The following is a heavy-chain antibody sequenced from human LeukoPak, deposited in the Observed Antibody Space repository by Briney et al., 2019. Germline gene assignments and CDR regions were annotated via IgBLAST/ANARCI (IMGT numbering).Heavy chain of an antibody. CDR3: ARGVAATSFDY. CDR2: IYYSGNT. D-gene: IGHD2-15*01. J-gene: IGHJ4*02. CDR1: GGSISGSSYY. Sequence: SETLSLTCTVSGGSISGSSYYWGWIRQPPGKGLEWIGSIYYSGNTYYNPSLKSRVTISVDTSKNQFSLKLNSVTATDTAVYYCARGVAATSFDYWGQGTLVTVSS. V-gene: IGHV4-39*02.